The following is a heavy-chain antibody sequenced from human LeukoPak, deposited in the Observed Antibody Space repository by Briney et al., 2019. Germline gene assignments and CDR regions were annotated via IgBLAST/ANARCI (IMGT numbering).Heavy chain of an antibody. CDR1: GFTFSSYW. V-gene: IGHV3-74*01. CDR3: ARGVVRYSYGYRYYFDY. D-gene: IGHD5-18*01. CDR2: INSDGSST. Sequence: GGSLRLSCAASGFTFSSYWMHWVRQAPGKGLVWVSRINSDGSSTSYADSVKGRFTISRDNAKNTLYLQMNSLRAEDTAVYYCARGVVRYSYGYRYYFDYWGQGTLVTVSS. J-gene: IGHJ4*02.